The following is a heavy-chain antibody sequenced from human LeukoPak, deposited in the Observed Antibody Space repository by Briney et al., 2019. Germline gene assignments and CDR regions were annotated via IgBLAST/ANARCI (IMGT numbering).Heavy chain of an antibody. CDR2: ISSSSSYI. CDR3: ARSTQKAFDI. J-gene: IGHJ3*02. Sequence: GGSLRLSCAASGFTFSSYSMNWVRQAPGKGLEWVSSISSSSSYIYYADSVKGRYTIPRDNAKNSLYLQMNSLRAEDTAVYYCARSTQKAFDIWGQGTMVTVSS. CDR1: GFTFSSYS. V-gene: IGHV3-21*01. D-gene: IGHD2-2*01.